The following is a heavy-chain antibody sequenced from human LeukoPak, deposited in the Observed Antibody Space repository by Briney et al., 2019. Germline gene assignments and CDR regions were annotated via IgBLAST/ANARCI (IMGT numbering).Heavy chain of an antibody. CDR1: GYTFTGYY. Sequence: ASVKVSCKASGYTFTGYYMHWVRQAPGQGLEWMGWINPNSGGTNYAQKFQGRVTMTRDTSISTAYMELSRLRSDDTAVYYCARIETSQSGDRVYYFDYWGRGTLVTVSS. J-gene: IGHJ4*02. V-gene: IGHV1-2*02. CDR2: INPNSGGT. CDR3: ARIETSQSGDRVYYFDY. D-gene: IGHD7-27*01.